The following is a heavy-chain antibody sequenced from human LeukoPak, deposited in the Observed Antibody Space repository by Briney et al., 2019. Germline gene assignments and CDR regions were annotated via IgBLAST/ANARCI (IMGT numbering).Heavy chain of an antibody. J-gene: IGHJ4*02. D-gene: IGHD3-9*01. CDR1: GLTFSSYA. CDR3: AKDYDILTGQDY. Sequence: PGGSLRLSCAASGLTFSSYAMHWVRKAPGKGLEWVAVISYDGSNKYYADSVKGRFTISRDNSKNTLYLQMNSLRAEDTAVYYCAKDYDILTGQDYWGQGTLVTVSS. V-gene: IGHV3-30-3*01. CDR2: ISYDGSNK.